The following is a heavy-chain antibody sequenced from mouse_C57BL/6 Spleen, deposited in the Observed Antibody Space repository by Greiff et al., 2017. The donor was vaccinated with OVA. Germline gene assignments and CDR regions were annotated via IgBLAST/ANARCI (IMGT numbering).Heavy chain of an antibody. CDR1: GFTFSDYG. J-gene: IGHJ1*03. V-gene: IGHV5-17*01. CDR2: ISSGSSTI. Sequence: EVKLMESGGGLVKPGGSLKLSCAASGFTFSDYGMHWVRQAPEKGLEWVAYISSGSSTIYYADTVKGRFTISRDNAKNTLFLQMTSLRSEDTAMYYCASPYYYGSGPHWYFDVWGTGTTVTVSS. D-gene: IGHD1-1*01. CDR3: ASPYYYGSGPHWYFDV.